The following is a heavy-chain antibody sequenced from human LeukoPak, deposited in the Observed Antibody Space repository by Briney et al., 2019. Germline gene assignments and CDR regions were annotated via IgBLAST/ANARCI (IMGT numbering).Heavy chain of an antibody. D-gene: IGHD3/OR15-3a*01. CDR1: GFTFDDYA. CDR3: AKGDWDAFDI. CDR2: TSWNSGTI. V-gene: IGHV3-9*03. J-gene: IGHJ3*02. Sequence: PGGSLRLSCAASGFTFDDYAMHWVRQAPGKGLEWVSGTSWNSGTIGYADSVKGRFTISRDNAKNSLYLQMNSLRAEDMALYYCAKGDWDAFDIWGQGTLVTVSS.